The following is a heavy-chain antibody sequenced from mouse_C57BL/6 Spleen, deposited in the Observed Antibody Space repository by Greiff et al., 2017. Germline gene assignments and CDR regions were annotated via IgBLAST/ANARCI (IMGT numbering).Heavy chain of an antibody. J-gene: IGHJ2*01. CDR2: LDPNSGGT. Sequence: VQLLQPGAELVKPGASVKLSCKASGYTFTSYCMHWVKQRPGRGLEWIGRLDPNSGGTKYNETFKSTATLSVDNASSTVYMQLSTLTSEDSAVYYCASATTGSHFDYWGQGTTLTVSS. CDR3: ASATTGSHFDY. V-gene: IGHV1-72*01. D-gene: IGHD1-1*01. CDR1: GYTFTSYC.